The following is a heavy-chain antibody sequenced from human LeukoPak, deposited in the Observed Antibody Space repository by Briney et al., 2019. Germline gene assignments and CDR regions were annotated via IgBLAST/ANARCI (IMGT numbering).Heavy chain of an antibody. CDR1: GYTFTGYY. V-gene: IGHV1-69*04. Sequence: ASVKVSCKASGYTFTGYYMHWVRQAPGQGLEWMGRIIPILGIANYAQKFEGRVTITADKSTSTAYMELSSLRSEDTAVYYCAREGNWFDPWGQGTLVTVSS. CDR3: AREGNWFDP. CDR2: IIPILGIA. J-gene: IGHJ5*02.